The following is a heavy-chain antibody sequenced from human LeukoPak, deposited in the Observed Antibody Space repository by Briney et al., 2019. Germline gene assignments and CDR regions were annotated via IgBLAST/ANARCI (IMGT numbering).Heavy chain of an antibody. CDR3: ARGSSWGNYYYYMDV. D-gene: IGHD6-6*01. CDR2: IYHSGST. V-gene: IGHV4-30-2*01. Sequence: NPSETLSLTCTVSGGSISSGGYYWSWIRQPPGKGLEWIGYIYHSGSTYYNSSLKSRVTISVDRSKNQFSLKLSSVTAADTAVYYCARGSSWGNYYYYMDVWGKGTTVTVSS. J-gene: IGHJ6*03. CDR1: GGSISSGGYY.